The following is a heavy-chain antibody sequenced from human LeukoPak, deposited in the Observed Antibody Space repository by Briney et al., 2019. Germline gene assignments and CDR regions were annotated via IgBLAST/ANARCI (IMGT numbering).Heavy chain of an antibody. CDR1: GYSFTSYW. J-gene: IGHJ6*02. V-gene: IGHV5-51*01. CDR2: IYPGDSDT. Sequence: GESLKISCKGSGYSFTSYWIGWVRQMPGKGLEWMGIIYPGDSDTRYSPSFQGQVTISADKSISTAYLQWSSLKASDTAMYYCARQSAGGGDYYYYYGMDVWGQGTTVTVSS. CDR3: ARQSAGGGDYYYYYGMDV. D-gene: IGHD2-15*01.